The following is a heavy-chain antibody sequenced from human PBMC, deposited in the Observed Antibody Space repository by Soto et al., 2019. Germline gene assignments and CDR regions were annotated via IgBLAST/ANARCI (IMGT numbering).Heavy chain of an antibody. Sequence: ASVKVSCKASGYSFTSLDINWVRQTAGQGLEWMGWMQPRTGRTGYAQKFQGRVTMTRDTSINTAYMELTTLTSDDTAFYYCARGVSARVDYWGQGTLVTVSS. D-gene: IGHD6-19*01. CDR1: GYSFTSLD. J-gene: IGHJ4*02. CDR3: ARGVSARVDY. V-gene: IGHV1-8*01. CDR2: MQPRTGRT.